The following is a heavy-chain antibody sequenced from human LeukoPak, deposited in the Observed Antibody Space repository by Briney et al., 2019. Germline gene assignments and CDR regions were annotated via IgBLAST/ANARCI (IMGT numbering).Heavy chain of an antibody. D-gene: IGHD6-6*01. CDR2: VYYSGST. CDR3: ARARRLGIAARRPLDY. Sequence: SETLSLTCTVSGGSISNYYWSWIRQPPGKGLEWIGYVYYSGSTNYNPSLKSRVTISVDTSKNQFSLKLSSVTAADTAVYYCARARRLGIAARRPLDYWGQGTLVTVSS. V-gene: IGHV4-59*12. CDR1: GGSISNYY. J-gene: IGHJ4*02.